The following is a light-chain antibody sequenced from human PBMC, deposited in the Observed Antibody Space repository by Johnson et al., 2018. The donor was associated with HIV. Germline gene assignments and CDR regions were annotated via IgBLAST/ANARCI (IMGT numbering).Light chain of an antibody. CDR1: SSNIGNNY. Sequence: QAVLTQPPSVSAAPGQKVTISCSGSSSNIGNNYVSWYQQLPGTAPKLLIYDNNKRPSGIPDRFSGSKSGTSATLGITGLQTGDEADYYCGTWDSSLSAGWVSGTGTKVTFL. CDR2: DNN. J-gene: IGLJ1*01. CDR3: GTWDSSLSAGWV. V-gene: IGLV1-51*01.